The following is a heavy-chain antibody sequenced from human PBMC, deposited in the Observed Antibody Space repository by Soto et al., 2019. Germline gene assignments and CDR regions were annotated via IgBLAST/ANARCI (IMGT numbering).Heavy chain of an antibody. V-gene: IGHV3-9*01. Sequence: GGSLRLSCAASGFTFDDYAMHWVRQAPGKGLEWVSGISWNSGGIGYADSVKGRFTISRDNAKNSLYLQMNSLRAEDTALYYCAKGARDCSGGSCYSSYYYYMDVWGKGTTVTVSS. CDR3: AKGARDCSGGSCYSSYYYYMDV. CDR2: ISWNSGGI. D-gene: IGHD2-15*01. CDR1: GFTFDDYA. J-gene: IGHJ6*03.